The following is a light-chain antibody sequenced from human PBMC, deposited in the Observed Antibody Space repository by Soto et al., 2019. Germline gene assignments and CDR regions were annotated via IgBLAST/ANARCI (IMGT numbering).Light chain of an antibody. CDR1: HSISTKY. CDR2: GAS. J-gene: IGKJ4*01. Sequence: EIVVTQSPGTLSLSPGERATLSCRASHSISTKYLAWYQQKFGQAPRLLIYGASYRAAGIPDRFSGSGSGTDFTLTISRLEPEDFAVYYCQQYESLQVTFGGGAKVDIK. V-gene: IGKV3-20*01. CDR3: QQYESLQVT.